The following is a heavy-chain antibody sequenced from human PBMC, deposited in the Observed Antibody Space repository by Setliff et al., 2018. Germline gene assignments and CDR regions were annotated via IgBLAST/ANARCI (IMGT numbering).Heavy chain of an antibody. CDR1: GGSFSDYY. V-gene: IGHV4-34*01. Sequence: SETLSLTCTVYGGSFSDYYWGWVRQPPGKGLEWIGEINHSGSTYYNPSLKGRVTLSVDTTKNQFSLKLTSVTAADTAIYFCARAVDSSGYFPFWYFDLWGRGTLVTVSS. J-gene: IGHJ2*01. D-gene: IGHD3-22*01. CDR2: INHSGST. CDR3: ARAVDSSGYFPFWYFDL.